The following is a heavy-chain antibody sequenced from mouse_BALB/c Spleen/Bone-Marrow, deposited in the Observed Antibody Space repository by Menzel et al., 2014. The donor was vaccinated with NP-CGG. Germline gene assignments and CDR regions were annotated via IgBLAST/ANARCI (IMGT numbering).Heavy chain of an antibody. J-gene: IGHJ4*01. V-gene: IGHV1-84*02. D-gene: IGHD2-14*01. CDR3: ARQVRLFYAMDH. CDR1: GYTFTDYY. CDR2: IYPGSGNT. Sequence: QVQLQQSGPELVKPGASVKISCKASGYTFTDYYINWVKQKPGQGPEWIGWIYPGSGNTKYNEKFKGKATLTVDTSSSTAYMQLSSLTSGDTAVYFCARQVRLFYAMDHWGQGTSVTVSS.